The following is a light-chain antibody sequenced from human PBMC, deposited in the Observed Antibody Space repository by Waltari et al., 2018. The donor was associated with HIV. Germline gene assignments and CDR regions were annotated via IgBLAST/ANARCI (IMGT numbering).Light chain of an antibody. Sequence: EIVMTQSPATLSVSPGERATLSCRASQSVNNNLAWYQQKPGQAPRLLIYGASTRATGIPARFSGSGSGTEFTLTLSSLQSEDFAVYYCQQYNNWPPYSFGQGTKLEIK. CDR2: GAS. CDR3: QQYNNWPPYS. V-gene: IGKV3-15*01. CDR1: QSVNNN. J-gene: IGKJ2*01.